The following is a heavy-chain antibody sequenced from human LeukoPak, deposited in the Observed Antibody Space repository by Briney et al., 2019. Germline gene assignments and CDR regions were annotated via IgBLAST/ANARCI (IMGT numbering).Heavy chain of an antibody. D-gene: IGHD3-22*01. CDR3: GSQFYDSSGYYFQH. Sequence: PSETLSLTCTVSGGSISSRSYYWGWIRQPPGKWLEWIANSYSSGSTYQNPSLKSRVTISVDTSKTHFSLKLSSLTASDTAVYYCGSQFYDSSGYYFQHWGQGTLVTVSS. J-gene: IGHJ1*01. V-gene: IGHV4-39*02. CDR1: GGSISSRSYY. CDR2: SYSSGST.